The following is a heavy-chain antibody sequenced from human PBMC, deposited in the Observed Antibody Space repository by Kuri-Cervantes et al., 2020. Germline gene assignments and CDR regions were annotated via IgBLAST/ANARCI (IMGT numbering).Heavy chain of an antibody. J-gene: IGHJ4*02. CDR2: INWNSGSI. CDR3: AKDADRNIVVAATAFDL. V-gene: IGHV3-9*01. D-gene: IGHD2-15*01. CDR1: GFTFDDYA. Sequence: SLKISCAASGFTFDDYAMHWVRQAPGKGLEWVSGINWNSGSIGYADSVKGRFTISRDNGKNSLYLQMNSLRPDDTAFYYCAKDADRNIVVAATAFDLWGQGTPVTVSS.